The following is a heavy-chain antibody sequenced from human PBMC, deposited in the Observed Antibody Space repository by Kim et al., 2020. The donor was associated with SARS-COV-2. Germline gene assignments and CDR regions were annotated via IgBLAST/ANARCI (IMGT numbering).Heavy chain of an antibody. D-gene: IGHD3-10*01. CDR3: ISFGETPRIS. CDR1: GFTFSDSP. V-gene: IGHV3-73*01. Sequence: GGSLRLSCAASGFTFSDSPMHWVRQASGKGLEWVGRIRSRANKYATEYGASVKGRFTISRDDSRNTMFLQMNSLKIEDTAVYYCISFGETPRISWGHGT. CDR2: IRSRANKYAT. J-gene: IGHJ5*01.